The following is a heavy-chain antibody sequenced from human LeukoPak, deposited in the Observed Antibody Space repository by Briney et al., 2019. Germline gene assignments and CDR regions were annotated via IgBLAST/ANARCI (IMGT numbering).Heavy chain of an antibody. CDR2: IDSTGAYT. V-gene: IGHV3-23*01. D-gene: IGHD4-17*01. CDR1: GFIFSNYA. Sequence: HPGGSLRLSCAASGFIFSNYAMSWVRQAPGKGLEWVSAIDSTGAYTWYADSVKGRFTISKDSSKTILYLQMNSLRAEDTAVYFCVKDRRGGDYGDDYWGQGALVTVSS. J-gene: IGHJ4*02. CDR3: VKDRRGGDYGDDY.